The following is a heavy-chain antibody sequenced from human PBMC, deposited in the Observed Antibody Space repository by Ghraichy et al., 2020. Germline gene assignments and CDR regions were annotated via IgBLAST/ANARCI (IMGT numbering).Heavy chain of an antibody. CDR1: GFTFSSYA. V-gene: IGHV3-23*01. Sequence: GSLRLSCAASGFTFSSYAMSWVRQAPGKGLEWVSAISGSGGSTYYADSVKGRFTISRDNSKNTLYLQMNSLRAEDTAVYYCANVELNGRAATTRDDAFDIWGQGTMVTVSS. CDR3: ANVELNGRAATTRDDAFDI. D-gene: IGHD2-15*01. J-gene: IGHJ3*02. CDR2: ISGSGGST.